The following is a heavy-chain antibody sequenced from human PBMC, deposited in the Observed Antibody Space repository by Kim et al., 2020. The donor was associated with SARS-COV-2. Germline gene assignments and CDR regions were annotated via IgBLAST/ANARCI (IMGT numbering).Heavy chain of an antibody. D-gene: IGHD1-26*01. Sequence: RVTISVDTSKNQFSLKLSSVTAADTAVYYCARFVVDRLGIVGATSDAFDIWGQGTMVTVSS. V-gene: IGHV4-59*01. CDR3: ARFVVDRLGIVGATSDAFDI. J-gene: IGHJ3*02.